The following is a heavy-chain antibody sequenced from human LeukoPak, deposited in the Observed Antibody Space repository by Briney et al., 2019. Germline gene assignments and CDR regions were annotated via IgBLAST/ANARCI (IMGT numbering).Heavy chain of an antibody. CDR3: ATGGMATIYFDY. D-gene: IGHD5-24*01. V-gene: IGHV1-24*01. CDR2: FDPEDGET. Sequence: ASVKVSCKVSGYTLTELSMHWVRQAPGKGLEWMGGFDPEDGETIYAQKFQGRVTMTEDTSTDTAYMELSSLRSEDTAVYYCATGGMATIYFDYWGQGTLVTVSS. J-gene: IGHJ4*02. CDR1: GYTLTELS.